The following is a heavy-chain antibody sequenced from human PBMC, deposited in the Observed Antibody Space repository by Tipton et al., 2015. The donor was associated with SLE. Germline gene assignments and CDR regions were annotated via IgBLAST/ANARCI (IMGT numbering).Heavy chain of an antibody. V-gene: IGHV4-59*01. D-gene: IGHD6-13*01. CDR1: GGSISRYY. CDR3: ARQQLGGWFDP. CDR2: IYYSGST. Sequence: TLSLTCTVSGGSISRYYWSWIRQPPGKGLEWIGYIYYSGSTNYNPSLKSRVTISVDTSNNQFSLKLRSVTAADTAVYYCARQQLGGWFDPWGQGTLVTVSS. J-gene: IGHJ5*02.